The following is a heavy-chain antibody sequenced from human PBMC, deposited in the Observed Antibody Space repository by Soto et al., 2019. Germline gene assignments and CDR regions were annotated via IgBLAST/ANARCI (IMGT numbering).Heavy chain of an antibody. D-gene: IGHD5-12*01. Sequence: EVQLLESGGDLVQPGGSLRLSCVASGFTFSNDDLSLVRQASGKGLEWVSAITAGGLNTYYADSVKGRFTISRDNSKNTLYLQMNSLRAEDTAVYYCAKNIGGFSGYANFDYWGQGTLVTVSS. CDR2: ITAGGLNT. J-gene: IGHJ4*02. V-gene: IGHV3-23*01. CDR1: GFTFSNDD. CDR3: AKNIGGFSGYANFDY.